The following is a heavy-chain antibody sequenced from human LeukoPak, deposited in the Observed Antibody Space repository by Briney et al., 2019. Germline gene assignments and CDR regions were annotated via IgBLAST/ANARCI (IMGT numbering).Heavy chain of an antibody. Sequence: SGTLSLTCGVSGVSISASNWWSWVRQPPGKGLEWIGEIYYSGSTNYSPSLKSRVTMSVDKSKTQFSLNLSSVTAADTAVYYCARGAAAGSWVYGMDVWGRGTTVTVSS. J-gene: IGHJ6*02. CDR2: IYYSGST. D-gene: IGHD6-13*01. V-gene: IGHV4-4*02. CDR3: ARGAAAGSWVYGMDV. CDR1: GVSISASNW.